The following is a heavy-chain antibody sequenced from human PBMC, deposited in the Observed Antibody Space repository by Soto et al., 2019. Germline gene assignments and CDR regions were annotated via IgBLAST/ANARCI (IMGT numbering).Heavy chain of an antibody. CDR3: ARGKYQLTSGMDV. J-gene: IGHJ6*04. CDR1: GGSISSYY. V-gene: IGHV4-59*01. CDR2: IYYSGST. Sequence: PSETLSLTCTVSGGSISSYYWSWIRQPPGKGLEWIGYIYYSGSTNYNPSLKSRVTISVDTSKNQFSLKLSSVTAADTAVYYCARGKYQLTSGMDVCGKRTTVTISS. D-gene: IGHD2-2*01.